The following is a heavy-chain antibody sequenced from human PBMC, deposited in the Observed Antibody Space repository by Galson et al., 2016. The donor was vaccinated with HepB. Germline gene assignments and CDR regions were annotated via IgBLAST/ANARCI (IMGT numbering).Heavy chain of an antibody. Sequence: SLRLSCAASGFTFSTYSMNWVRQAPGKGLEWVSYISDSGHTYYVDSVRGRFTISRDNAKNSLYLQMNSLRDEDTAVYFCARDVGAADAFDFWGQGTMVTVSS. CDR3: ARDVGAADAFDF. CDR2: ISDSGHT. J-gene: IGHJ3*01. CDR1: GFTFSTYS. V-gene: IGHV3-48*02. D-gene: IGHD3-16*01.